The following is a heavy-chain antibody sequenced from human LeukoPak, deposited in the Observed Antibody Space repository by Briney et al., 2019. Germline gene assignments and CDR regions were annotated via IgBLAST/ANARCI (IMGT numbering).Heavy chain of an antibody. CDR1: GYTFTSYA. CDR3: ARGAIPIRYYYDSSGWESDI. V-gene: IGHV7-4-1*02. D-gene: IGHD3-22*01. Sequence: ASVKVSCKASGYTFTSYAMNWVRQAPGQGLEWMGWINTNTGNPTYAQGFTGRFVFSLDTSVSTAYLQISSLKAEDTAVYYRARGAIPIRYYYDSSGWESDIWGQGTMVTVSS. J-gene: IGHJ3*02. CDR2: INTNTGNP.